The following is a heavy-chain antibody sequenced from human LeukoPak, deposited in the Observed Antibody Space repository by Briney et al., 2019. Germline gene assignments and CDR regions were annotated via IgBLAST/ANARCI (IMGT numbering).Heavy chain of an antibody. CDR3: AIGVYDYSNYGVDY. Sequence: SVKVSCKASGGTFSSYAISWVRQAPGQGLEWMGGIIPIFGTANYAQKFQGRVTITTDESTSTAYMELSSLRSEDTAVYYCAIGVYDYSNYGVDYWGQGTLVTVSS. J-gene: IGHJ4*02. V-gene: IGHV1-69*05. D-gene: IGHD4-11*01. CDR2: IIPIFGTA. CDR1: GGTFSSYA.